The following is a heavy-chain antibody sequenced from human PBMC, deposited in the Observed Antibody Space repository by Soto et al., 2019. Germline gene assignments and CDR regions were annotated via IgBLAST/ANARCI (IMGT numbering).Heavy chain of an antibody. CDR3: ARAHRISLIPGLLVDY. D-gene: IGHD2-15*01. CDR1: GYTFTGYY. J-gene: IGHJ4*02. Sequence: QVQLVQSGAEVKKPGASVKVSCKASGYTFTGYYMHWVRQAPGQGLEWMGWINPNIGGTNYAQKFQGWVTMTRDTSISTAYMELSRLISDDTAVYYCARAHRISLIPGLLVDYWGQVTLVTVSS. V-gene: IGHV1-2*04. CDR2: INPNIGGT.